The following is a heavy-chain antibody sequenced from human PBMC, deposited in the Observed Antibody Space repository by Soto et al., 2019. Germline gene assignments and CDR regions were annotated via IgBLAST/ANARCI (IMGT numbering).Heavy chain of an antibody. CDR3: TKVRADYYDSSGPNY. D-gene: IGHD3-22*01. CDR1: GYTFTSYY. CDR2: INPSGGST. Sequence: VSLKVCCKASGYTFTSYYMHWVRQAPGQGLEWMGIINPSGGSTSYAQKFQGRVTMTRDTSTSIAYLQMNSLKTEDTAVYYCTKVRADYYDSSGPNYWGQGTLVTVSS. V-gene: IGHV1-46*01. J-gene: IGHJ4*02.